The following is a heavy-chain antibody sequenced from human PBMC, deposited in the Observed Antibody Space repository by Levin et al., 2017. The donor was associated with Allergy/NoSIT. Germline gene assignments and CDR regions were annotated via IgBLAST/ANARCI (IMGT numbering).Heavy chain of an antibody. CDR2: IYYSGST. J-gene: IGHJ4*02. V-gene: IGHV4-31*03. D-gene: IGHD2-2*03. Sequence: SETLSLTCTVSGGSISGGGYHWTFIRQHPEKGLEWIGYIYYSGSTFYNPSLKRRLMISVDTSKNQFSLNVSSVTAADTAVYYCAREDGSTFAFWGQGALVTVAS. CDR3: AREDGSTFAF. CDR1: GGSISGGGYH.